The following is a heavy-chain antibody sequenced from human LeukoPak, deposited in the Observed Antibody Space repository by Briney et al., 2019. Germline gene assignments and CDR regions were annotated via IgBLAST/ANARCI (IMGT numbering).Heavy chain of an antibody. CDR2: IYYNGNS. CDR1: GGSISSGSHY. V-gene: IGHV4-39*01. CDR3: ARYGSRSFDL. J-gene: IGHJ2*01. D-gene: IGHD1-26*01. Sequence: RTSETLSLTCTVSGGSISSGSHYWGWIRQPPGKELEWIGNIYYNGNSYYNPSLKSRVTISVDASKNQFSLKLSSVTAAGTAVYHCARYGSRSFDLWGRGTLVTVSS.